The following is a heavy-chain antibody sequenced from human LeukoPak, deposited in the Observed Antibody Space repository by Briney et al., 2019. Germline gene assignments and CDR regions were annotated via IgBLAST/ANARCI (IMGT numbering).Heavy chain of an antibody. V-gene: IGHV4-59*08. Sequence: PSETLSLTCTVSGRSISSYYRSWIRQPPGKGLEWIGYIYYSGSTNYNPSLKSRVTISVDTSKNQFSLKLSSVTVADTAVYYCARGGIRGALFDYWGQGTLVTVSS. CDR1: GRSISSYY. CDR2: IYYSGST. CDR3: ARGGIRGALFDY. J-gene: IGHJ4*02. D-gene: IGHD6-13*01.